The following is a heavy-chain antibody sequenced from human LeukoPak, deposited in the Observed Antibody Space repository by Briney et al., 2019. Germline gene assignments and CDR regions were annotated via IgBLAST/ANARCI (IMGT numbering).Heavy chain of an antibody. CDR2: IYYSGST. Sequence: SESLSLTCTVSGGSISSYYWSWIRQPPGKGLEWIGYIYYSGSTNYNPSLKSRVTISVDTSKNQFSLKLSSVTAADTAVYYCARARYSSGWYDYWGQGTLVTVSS. CDR1: GGSISSYY. J-gene: IGHJ4*02. V-gene: IGHV4-59*01. CDR3: ARARYSSGWYDY. D-gene: IGHD6-19*01.